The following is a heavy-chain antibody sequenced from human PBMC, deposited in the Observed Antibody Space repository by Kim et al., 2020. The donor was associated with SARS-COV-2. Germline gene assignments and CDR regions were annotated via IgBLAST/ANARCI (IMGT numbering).Heavy chain of an antibody. D-gene: IGHD5-18*01. J-gene: IGHJ4*02. Sequence: RFTISRDNAKNSLYLQMNSLRAEDTAVYYCARDLRARWIQLWVGGYYFDYWGQGTLVTVSS. CDR3: ARDLRARWIQLWVGGYYFDY. V-gene: IGHV3-11*06.